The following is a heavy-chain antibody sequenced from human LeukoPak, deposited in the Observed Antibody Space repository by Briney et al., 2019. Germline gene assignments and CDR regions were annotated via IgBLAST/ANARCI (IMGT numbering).Heavy chain of an antibody. CDR2: ISSSRSYI. Sequence: GGSLRLSCAASGFTFSSYSMNWVRQAPGRGLEWVSSISSSRSYIYYADSVKGRFTIYRDNAEDSLYLQMNSLRAEDTAVYYCAREGSGYDYNFVYWGQGTLVTVSS. J-gene: IGHJ4*02. D-gene: IGHD5-12*01. V-gene: IGHV3-21*01. CDR3: AREGSGYDYNFVY. CDR1: GFTFSSYS.